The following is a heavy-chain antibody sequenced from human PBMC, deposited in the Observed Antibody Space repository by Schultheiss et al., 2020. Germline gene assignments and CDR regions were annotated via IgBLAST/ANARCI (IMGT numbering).Heavy chain of an antibody. J-gene: IGHJ4*02. V-gene: IGHV3-23*01. CDR3: AKELIAVAGTEPYYFDY. D-gene: IGHD6-19*01. CDR1: GFTFSSYA. Sequence: GGSLRLSCAASGFTFSSYAMSWVRQAPGKGLEWVSAISGSGGSTYYADSVKGRFTISRDNSKNTLYLQMNSLRAEDTAVYYCAKELIAVAGTEPYYFDYWGQGTLVTGSS. CDR2: ISGSGGST.